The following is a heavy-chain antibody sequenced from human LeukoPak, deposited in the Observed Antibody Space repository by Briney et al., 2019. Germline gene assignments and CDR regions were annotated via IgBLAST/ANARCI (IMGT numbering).Heavy chain of an antibody. V-gene: IGHV4-59*01. Sequence: SETLSLTCTVSGGSISSYYWSWIRQPPGKGLEWIGYTYYSGSTNYNPSLKSRVTISVDTSKNQFSLKLSSVTAADTAVYYCARGGGSSGYFPPLDFDYWGQGTLVTVSS. CDR1: GGSISSYY. D-gene: IGHD3-22*01. CDR3: ARGGGSSGYFPPLDFDY. J-gene: IGHJ4*02. CDR2: TYYSGST.